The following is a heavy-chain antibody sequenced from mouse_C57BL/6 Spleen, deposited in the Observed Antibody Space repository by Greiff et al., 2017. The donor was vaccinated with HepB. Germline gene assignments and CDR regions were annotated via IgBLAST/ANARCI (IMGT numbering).Heavy chain of an antibody. Sequence: QVQLQQSGAELVRPGTSVKVSCKASGYAFTNYLIEWVKQRPGQGLEWIGVINPGSGGTNYNEKFKGKATLTADKSSSPAYMQLSSLTSEDSAVYFCAREGRSSYDWYFDVWGTGTTVTVSS. D-gene: IGHD1-1*01. V-gene: IGHV1-54*01. CDR1: GYAFTNYL. CDR2: INPGSGGT. J-gene: IGHJ1*03. CDR3: AREGRSSYDWYFDV.